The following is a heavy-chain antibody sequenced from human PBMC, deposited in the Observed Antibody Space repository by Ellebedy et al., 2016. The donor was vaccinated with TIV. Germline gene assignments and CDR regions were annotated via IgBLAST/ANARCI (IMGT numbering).Heavy chain of an antibody. D-gene: IGHD5-18*01. J-gene: IGHJ4*02. Sequence: GGSLRLSCAASGFSFSDYYMSWIRQAPGKGLEWVSYISSSGTTIYYGDSVKGRITISRDNAKNSLYLQMNSLRAEDTAVYYCARVGAGYSYGIDYWGQGTLVTVSS. CDR3: ARVGAGYSYGIDY. V-gene: IGHV3-11*01. CDR1: GFSFSDYY. CDR2: ISSSGTTI.